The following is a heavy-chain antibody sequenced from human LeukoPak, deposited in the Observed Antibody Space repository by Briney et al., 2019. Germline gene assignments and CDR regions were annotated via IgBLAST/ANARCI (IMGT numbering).Heavy chain of an antibody. V-gene: IGHV4-39*01. J-gene: IGHJ3*02. Sequence: PSETLSLTCTVSGGSISSSSYYWGWIRQPPGKGLEWIGSIYYSGSTYYNPSLKSRVTISVDTSKNQSSLKLSSVTAADTAVYYCAGGYCSSTSCRGAFDIWGQGTMVTVSS. CDR3: AGGYCSSTSCRGAFDI. CDR1: GGSISSSSYY. D-gene: IGHD2-2*01. CDR2: IYYSGST.